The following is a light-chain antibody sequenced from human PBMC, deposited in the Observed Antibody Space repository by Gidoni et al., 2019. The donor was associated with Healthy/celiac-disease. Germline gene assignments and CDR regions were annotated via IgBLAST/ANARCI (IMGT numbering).Light chain of an antibody. Sequence: QSVLTQPPSASGTPGQRVTISCSGSSSNIGSNYVYWYQHLPGTAPKLLIYRNNPRPSGVPDRFSCSKSGTSASLAISGLRSEDEADYYCAAWDDSLSGGVFGGGTKLTV. CDR3: AAWDDSLSGGV. CDR2: RNN. CDR1: SSNIGSNY. J-gene: IGLJ3*02. V-gene: IGLV1-47*01.